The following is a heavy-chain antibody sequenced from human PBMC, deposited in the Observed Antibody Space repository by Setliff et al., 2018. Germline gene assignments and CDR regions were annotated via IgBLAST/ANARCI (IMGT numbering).Heavy chain of an antibody. CDR3: ARHALSFDSAWDV. J-gene: IGHJ6*04. CDR1: GGSISSSSYY. D-gene: IGHD3-9*01. V-gene: IGHV4-39*01. Sequence: SATLSLPCSVSGGSISSSSYYWGWIRQPPGKGLEWIGSIYYSGSTKYNPSLESRVTISLDAPKNQFSLKLTSVTAADTAVYYCARHALSFDSAWDVWGKGTTVTVSS. CDR2: IYYSGST.